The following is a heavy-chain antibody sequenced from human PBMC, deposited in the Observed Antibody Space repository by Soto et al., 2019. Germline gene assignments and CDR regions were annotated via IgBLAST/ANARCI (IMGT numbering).Heavy chain of an antibody. CDR2: INHSGST. CDR1: GGSFSGYY. V-gene: IGHV4-34*01. J-gene: IGHJ4*02. Sequence: SETLSLTCAVYGGSFSGYYWSWIRQPPGKGLEWIGEINHSGSTNYNPSLKSRVTISVDTSKNQFSLKLSSVTAADTAVYYCARGRPRRYYGWGIYSDSWGQGTLVTVSS. D-gene: IGHD3-10*01. CDR3: ARGRPRRYYGWGIYSDS.